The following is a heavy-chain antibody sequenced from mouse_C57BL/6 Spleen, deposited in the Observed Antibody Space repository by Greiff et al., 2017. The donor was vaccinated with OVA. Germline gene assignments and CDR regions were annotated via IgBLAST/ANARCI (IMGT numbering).Heavy chain of an antibody. Sequence: VHLVESGPGLVQPSQSLSITCTVSGFSLTSYGLHWVRQSPGKGLEWLGVIWSGGSTDYNAAFISRLSISKDNSKSQVFFKMNSLQADDTAIYYCARIYGSSSYYAMDYWGQGTSVTVSS. D-gene: IGHD1-1*01. V-gene: IGHV2-2*01. CDR1: GFSLTSYG. CDR2: IWSGGST. J-gene: IGHJ4*01. CDR3: ARIYGSSSYYAMDY.